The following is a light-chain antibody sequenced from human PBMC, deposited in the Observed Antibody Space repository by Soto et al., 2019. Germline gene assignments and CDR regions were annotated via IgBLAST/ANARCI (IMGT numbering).Light chain of an antibody. CDR1: WSIGRNY. CDR3: GVWDSNLQLYL. J-gene: IGLJ1*01. CDR2: DSY. Sequence: QSVLSQPPSLSAAPGQTVTISCSGSWSIGRNYVSWYQQFPGAAPKLLIFDSYQRPSGIPERFSASKSGTSATLDISGLRTGDEADYYCGVWDSNLQLYLFGSGTKLPVL. V-gene: IGLV1-51*01.